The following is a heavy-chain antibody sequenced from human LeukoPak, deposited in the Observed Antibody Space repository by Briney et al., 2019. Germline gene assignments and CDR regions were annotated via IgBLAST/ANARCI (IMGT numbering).Heavy chain of an antibody. CDR3: AKDLATYYYDSSGYYSDY. CDR2: IRYDGSNK. Sequence: TGGSLRLSCAASGFTFSSYGMHWVRQAPGKGLEWVAFIRYDGSNKYYADSVKGRFTISRDNSKNTLYLQMNSLRAEDTAVYYCAKDLATYYYDSSGYYSDYWGQGTLVTVSS. J-gene: IGHJ4*02. CDR1: GFTFSSYG. V-gene: IGHV3-30*02. D-gene: IGHD3-22*01.